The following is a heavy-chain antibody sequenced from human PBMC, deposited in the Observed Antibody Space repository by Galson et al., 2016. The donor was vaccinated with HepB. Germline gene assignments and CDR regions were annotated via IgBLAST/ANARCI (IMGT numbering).Heavy chain of an antibody. CDR3: VRHGGNYDHPDY. V-gene: IGHV5-10-1*01. CDR1: GYNFPVYW. CDR2: IDPRDSDT. D-gene: IGHD4-23*01. J-gene: IGHJ4*02. Sequence: QSGAEVKKPGESLRISCKGSGYNFPVYWVTWVRQMPGKGLEWMGIIDPRDSDTISSPSFQGHVAFSADKSTNSVYLQWSGLKASDTAMYYCVRHGGNYDHPDYWGQGTLVTVSS.